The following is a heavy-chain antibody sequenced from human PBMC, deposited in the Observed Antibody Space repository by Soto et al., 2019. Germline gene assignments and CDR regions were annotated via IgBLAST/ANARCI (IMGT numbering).Heavy chain of an antibody. J-gene: IGHJ5*02. CDR2: IYYIGST. CDR3: ARSVFP. V-gene: IGHV4-31*03. CDR1: DGSISSGGYY. Sequence: QVQLQESGPGLVKPSQTLSLTCTVSDGSISSGGYYWNWIRQHPGKGLEWIGYIYYIGSTYYNPSLKRRVTVSLDTSKNQFSLKLSSVTAADTAVYYCARSVFPWGQGTLVTVSS.